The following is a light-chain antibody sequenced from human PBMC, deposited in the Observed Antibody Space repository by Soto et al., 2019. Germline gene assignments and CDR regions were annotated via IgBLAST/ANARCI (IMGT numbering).Light chain of an antibody. V-gene: IGKV3-20*01. CDR2: GAS. J-gene: IGKJ5*01. CDR1: QSVSSSY. CDR3: QQYGSSPQGIT. Sequence: EIVMTQSPATLSVSPGERATLSCRAGQSVSSSYLAWYQQKPGQAPRLLIYGASSRATGIPDRFSGSGSGTDFTLTISRLEPEDFAVYYCQQYGSSPQGITFGQGTRLEIK.